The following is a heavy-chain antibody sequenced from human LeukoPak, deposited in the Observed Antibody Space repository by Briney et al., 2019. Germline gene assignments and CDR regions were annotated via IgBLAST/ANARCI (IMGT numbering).Heavy chain of an antibody. CDR3: AKLSGSSCYSPGSY. CDR2: ISDSGGST. Sequence: PGGSLRLSCAASGFTFTTYGMSWVRQAPGKGLEWGSDISDSGGSTYYADSVKGRFTISRDNSKNTLYLQMNSLRAEDTAVYYCAKLSGSSCYSPGSYWGQGTLVTVSS. J-gene: IGHJ4*02. V-gene: IGHV3-23*01. D-gene: IGHD2-15*01. CDR1: GFTFTTYG.